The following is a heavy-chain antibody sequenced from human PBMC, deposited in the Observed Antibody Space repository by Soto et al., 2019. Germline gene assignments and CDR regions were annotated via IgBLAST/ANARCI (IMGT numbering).Heavy chain of an antibody. CDR2: ISGSGGST. D-gene: IGHD3-9*01. V-gene: IGHV3-23*01. J-gene: IGHJ4*02. CDR1: GFTFSSYA. Sequence: GGSLRLSCAASGFTFSSYAISWVRQAPGKGLEWVSAISGSGGSTYYADSVKGRFTISRDNSKNTLYLQMNSLRAEDTAVYYCAKGLRYSDWLYLPPFDYWGQGTLVTVSS. CDR3: AKGLRYSDWLYLPPFDY.